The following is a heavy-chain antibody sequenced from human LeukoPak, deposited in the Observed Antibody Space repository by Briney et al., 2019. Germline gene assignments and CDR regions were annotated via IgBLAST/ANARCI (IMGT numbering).Heavy chain of an antibody. J-gene: IGHJ6*02. Sequence: GGSLRLSCAASGFTFSGYSLTWVRQAPGKGLEWVSSISNTGSYTYYLDSVKGRFTISRDNAKNSTFLQMNSLRAEDTAVYYCARGQLEWENYYYGMDVWGQGTTVTVSS. CDR3: ARGQLEWENYYYGMDV. CDR1: GFTFSGYS. V-gene: IGHV3-21*01. CDR2: ISNTGSYT. D-gene: IGHD1-1*01.